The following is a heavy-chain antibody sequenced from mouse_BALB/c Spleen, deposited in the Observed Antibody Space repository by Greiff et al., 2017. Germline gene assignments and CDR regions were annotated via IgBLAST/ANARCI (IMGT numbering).Heavy chain of an antibody. CDR1: GYTFTSYW. CDR2: INPSNGRT. V-gene: IGHV1S81*02. CDR3: ARWNYYFDY. Sequence: VQLQQPGAELVKPGASVKLSCKASGYTFTSYWMHWVKQRPGQGLEWIGEINPSNGRTNYNEKFKSKATLTVDKSSSTAYMQLSSLTSEDSAVYYCARWNYYFDYWGQGTTLTVAS. J-gene: IGHJ2*01.